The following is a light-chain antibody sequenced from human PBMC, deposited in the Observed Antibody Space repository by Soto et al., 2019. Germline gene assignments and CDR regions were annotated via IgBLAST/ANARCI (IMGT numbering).Light chain of an antibody. J-gene: IGKJ5*01. CDR2: GAS. Sequence: EIVLTHSPGTLSLSPWERATLSCSASQSVSSSYLAWYQQKPGQAPRLLIYGASSRATGIPDRFSGSGSGTDFTLTISRLEPEDFAVYYCQQHGSSPITFGQGTRLEIK. CDR1: QSVSSSY. V-gene: IGKV3-20*01. CDR3: QQHGSSPIT.